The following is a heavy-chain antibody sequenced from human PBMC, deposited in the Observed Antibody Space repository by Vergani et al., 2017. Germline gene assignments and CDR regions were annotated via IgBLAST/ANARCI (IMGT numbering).Heavy chain of an antibody. CDR1: FDSIRNLY. D-gene: IGHD6-19*01. CDR3: ASDTHSGQRADR. Sequence: QVQLQESGPGLVKSSETLCLTCSVSFDSIRNLYCNWIRQPPGKGLEWIGSIHYSENTNYNPSLKTRVTISLDTSKNQVSLTLTSVTAADTAVYYWASDTHSGQRADRWGQGILVTVTS. CDR2: IHYSENT. V-gene: IGHV4-59*11. J-gene: IGHJ5*02.